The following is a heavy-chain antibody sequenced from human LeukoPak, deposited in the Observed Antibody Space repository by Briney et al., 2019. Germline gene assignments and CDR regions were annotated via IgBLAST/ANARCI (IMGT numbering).Heavy chain of an antibody. Sequence: GGSLRLSCAASGFTFSNYDMHWVRQAPGKGLEWVAVISYDGSNKYYADSVKGRFTISRDNSKNTLYLQMNSLRAEDTAVYYCARDVLGDYWGLGTLVTVSS. D-gene: IGHD3-3*02. CDR1: GFTFSNYD. CDR2: ISYDGSNK. V-gene: IGHV3-30*03. J-gene: IGHJ4*02. CDR3: ARDVLGDY.